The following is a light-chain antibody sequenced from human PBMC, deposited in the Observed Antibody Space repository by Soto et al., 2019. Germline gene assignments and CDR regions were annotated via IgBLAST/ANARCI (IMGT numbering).Light chain of an antibody. CDR1: QSVSSSY. CDR2: GAS. Sequence: EVVVTQSPATLSLSPGERATLSCRASQSVSSSYLAWYQQKPGQAPRLLIYGASSRATGIPDRFSGSGSGTDFTLTISRLEPEDFAVYYCQQYGSSPPTFGPGTKVDIK. V-gene: IGKV3-20*01. CDR3: QQYGSSPPT. J-gene: IGKJ3*01.